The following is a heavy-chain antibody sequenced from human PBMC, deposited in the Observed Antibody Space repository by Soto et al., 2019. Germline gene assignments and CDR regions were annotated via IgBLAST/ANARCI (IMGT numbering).Heavy chain of an antibody. D-gene: IGHD2-2*01. CDR3: GRPARAGPKRKYYLEH. CDR2: ITNAVNA. V-gene: IGHV3-23*01. Sequence: GGSLRLSCAGSGFTFRTYAMSWVRQAPGKGLEWVSAITNAVNAYNADSVKGRLTISRDNSKKTLSLQMNSLRAEDTAASYCGRPARAGPKRKYYLEHWRRGPRVTVYS. CDR1: GFTFRTYA. J-gene: IGHJ4*01.